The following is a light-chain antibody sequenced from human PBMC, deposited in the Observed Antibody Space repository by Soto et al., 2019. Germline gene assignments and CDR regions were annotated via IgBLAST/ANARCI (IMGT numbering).Light chain of an antibody. J-gene: IGKJ4*01. V-gene: IGKV3-20*01. CDR2: GAS. Sequence: EIVLTQSPGTLSLSPGERATLSCRASQSLSSTFLAWYQHTPGQAPRLLIYGASSRATAIPDRFSGSGSGTDFTLSISRLEPEDFAVYYCQQYGNSPPTFGGGKKVEIK. CDR3: QQYGNSPPT. CDR1: QSLSSTF.